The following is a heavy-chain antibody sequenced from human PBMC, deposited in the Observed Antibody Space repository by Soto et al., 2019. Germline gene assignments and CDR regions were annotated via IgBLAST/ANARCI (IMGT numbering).Heavy chain of an antibody. CDR2: IYYSGST. V-gene: IGHV4-30-4*01. J-gene: IGHJ4*02. Sequence: SETLSLTCPVSGGSISSGDYYWSWIRQPPGKGLEWIGYIYYSGSTYYNPSLKSRVTISVDTSKNQFSLKLSSVTATDTAVYYCARAQGSGFLVSWGQGTLVTVSS. CDR1: GGSISSGDYY. CDR3: ARAQGSGFLVS. D-gene: IGHD3-10*01.